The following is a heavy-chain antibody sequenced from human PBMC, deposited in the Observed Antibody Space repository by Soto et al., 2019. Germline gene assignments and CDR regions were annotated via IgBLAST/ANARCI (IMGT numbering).Heavy chain of an antibody. J-gene: IGHJ5*02. CDR1: GGSISSGGYS. Sequence: QLQLQESGSGLVKPSQTLSLTCGVSGGSISSGGYSWSWIRQPPGQGLEWIGYIYHSGSTYYKPSLTRRVTIAVDRSKNQFSRKRSAVTAADTAVQYWARAPRPGGQVTMCAVSS. CDR3: ARAPRP. CDR2: IYHSGST. V-gene: IGHV4-30-2*01.